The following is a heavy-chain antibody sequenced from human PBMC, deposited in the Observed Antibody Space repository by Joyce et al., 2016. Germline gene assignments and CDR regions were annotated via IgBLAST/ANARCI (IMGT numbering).Heavy chain of an antibody. CDR2: MSSDGKNE. Sequence: QLEESGGGVVKPGRSLRLSCAASGLTFSTHGMHWVRQTQGMGLEWLALMSSDGKNEYYADSVKGRFTISRDNSKSTLYLQMNSLRAEDTAVYYCAKRGYCGGGRCYSFHFDYWGQGTLVTVSS. J-gene: IGHJ4*02. D-gene: IGHD2-15*01. V-gene: IGHV3-30*18. CDR3: AKRGYCGGGRCYSFHFDY. CDR1: GLTFSTHG.